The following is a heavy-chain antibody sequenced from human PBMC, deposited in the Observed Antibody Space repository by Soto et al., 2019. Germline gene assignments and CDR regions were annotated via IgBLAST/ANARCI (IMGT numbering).Heavy chain of an antibody. D-gene: IGHD1-1*01. CDR2: IYYSGST. Sequence: SETLSLTCTVSGGSISSGGYYWSWIRQHPGKGLEWIGYIYYSGSTYYNPSLKSRVTISVDTSKNQFSLKLSSVTAADTAVYYCARAVLYDAGTPICPFYYCGQGTLVTVSS. V-gene: IGHV4-31*03. J-gene: IGHJ4*02. CDR1: GGSISSGGYY. CDR3: ARAVLYDAGTPICPFYY.